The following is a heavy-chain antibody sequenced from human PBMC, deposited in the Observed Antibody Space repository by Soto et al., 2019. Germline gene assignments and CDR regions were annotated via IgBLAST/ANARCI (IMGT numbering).Heavy chain of an antibody. CDR2: LYYSGNT. D-gene: IGHD4-17*01. J-gene: IGHJ4*02. CDR1: GGSVSSSGYY. V-gene: IGHV4-31*11. CDR3: ARADLTVTSYYFDS. Sequence: QVQLQESGPGLVKPSQTLSLTCAVSGGSVSSSGYYWSWIRQQAGKGLEWIGYLYYSGNTYYNPSLKNRVTISLDASNNKFSLKLTSVTAADTAVYYCARADLTVTSYYFDSWGPGTVVTVSS.